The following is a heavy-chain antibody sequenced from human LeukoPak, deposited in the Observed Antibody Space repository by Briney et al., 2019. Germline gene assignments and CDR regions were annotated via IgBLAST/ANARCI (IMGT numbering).Heavy chain of an antibody. Sequence: GGSLRLSCAASRFTFSSYAMNWVRQAPGKGLEWVSAISGSGGSTYYADSVKGRFTISRDNSKNTLSLQMNSLRDEDTAVYYCARDQYSGHWYYALDIWGQGTMVTVSS. CDR2: ISGSGGST. CDR1: RFTFSSYA. D-gene: IGHD6-19*01. CDR3: ARDQYSGHWYYALDI. V-gene: IGHV3-23*01. J-gene: IGHJ3*02.